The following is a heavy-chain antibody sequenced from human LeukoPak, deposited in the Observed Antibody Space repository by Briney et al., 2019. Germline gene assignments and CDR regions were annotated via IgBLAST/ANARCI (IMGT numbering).Heavy chain of an antibody. CDR3: ARDPGDPPYFDY. V-gene: IGHV3-33*01. CDR1: GFTFSSYG. CDR2: IWYDGSNK. J-gene: IGHJ4*02. D-gene: IGHD3-16*01. Sequence: GGSLRPSCAASGFTFSSYGMHWVRQAPGKGLEWVAVIWYDGSNKYYADSVKGRFTISRDNSKNTLYLQMNSLRAEDTAVYYCARDPGDPPYFDYWGQGTLVTVSS.